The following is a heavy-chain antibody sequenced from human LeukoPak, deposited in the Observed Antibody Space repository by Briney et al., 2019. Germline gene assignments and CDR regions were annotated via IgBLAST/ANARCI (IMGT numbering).Heavy chain of an antibody. D-gene: IGHD6-6*01. CDR2: ISGGGGNT. J-gene: IGHJ4*02. CDR3: AKGRLVIDY. V-gene: IGHV3-23*01. CDR1: GFTFSSNA. Sequence: PGGSLRLSCAASGFTFSSNAMTWVRQAPGKGLEWVSGISGGGGNTYYADSVKGRFTISRDNSQNTLYLQMDSLRAEDTAVYYCAKGRLVIDYWGQGTLVTVSS.